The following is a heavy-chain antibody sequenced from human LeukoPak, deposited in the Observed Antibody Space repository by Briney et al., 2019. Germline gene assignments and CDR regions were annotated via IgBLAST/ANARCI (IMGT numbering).Heavy chain of an antibody. D-gene: IGHD3-22*01. CDR1: GFTFSSYA. Sequence: GGSLRLSCAASGFTFSSYAMSWVRQAPGKGLEWVSAISGSGGSTYYADSVKGRFTISRDNSKNTLYLQMNSLRAEDTAVYYCANGDYYDSSGYYSASDYWGQGTLDTVSS. J-gene: IGHJ4*02. V-gene: IGHV3-23*01. CDR2: ISGSGGST. CDR3: ANGDYYDSSGYYSASDY.